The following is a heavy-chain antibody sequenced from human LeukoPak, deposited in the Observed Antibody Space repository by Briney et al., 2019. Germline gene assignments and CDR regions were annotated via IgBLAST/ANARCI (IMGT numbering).Heavy chain of an antibody. J-gene: IGHJ5*02. D-gene: IGHD3-10*01. CDR1: GYKFSNFW. V-gene: IGHV5-51*01. CDR3: ARPNNYYGSGSPVHWFDP. CDR2: IYSGDSET. Sequence: GESLQISCKASGYKFSNFWIGWVRQMPGKGLEWMGIIYSGDSETRYSPSFRGQVTISADKSISTAYLQWSSLKASDTAMYYCARPNNYYGSGSPVHWFDPWGQGTLVTVSS.